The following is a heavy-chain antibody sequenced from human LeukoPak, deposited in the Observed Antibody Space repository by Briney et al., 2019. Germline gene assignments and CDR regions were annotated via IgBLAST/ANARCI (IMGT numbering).Heavy chain of an antibody. Sequence: PLETLSLTCNVSGGSISSYYWSWIRQPPGKGLEWIGYIYYSGSTNYNPSLKSRVTTSVDTSKNQFSLKLTSVTAADTAVYYCTRNAGSVGASYDCWGQGTLVTVSS. V-gene: IGHV4-59*08. CDR3: TRNAGSVGASYDC. CDR1: GGSISSYY. J-gene: IGHJ4*02. CDR2: IYYSGST. D-gene: IGHD2-15*01.